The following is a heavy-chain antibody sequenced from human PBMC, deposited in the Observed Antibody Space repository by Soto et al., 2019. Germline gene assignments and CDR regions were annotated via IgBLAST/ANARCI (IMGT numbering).Heavy chain of an antibody. CDR1: GFSLGTSGVG. J-gene: IGHJ4*02. CDR3: ACLFYYDSSGYLRPFDF. D-gene: IGHD3-22*01. CDR2: VFWDNDK. V-gene: IGHV2-5*02. Sequence: SGPTLVNPTQTLTLTCTFSGFSLGTSGVGVGWIRQPPGKALEWLALVFWDNDKRYSPSLKSRLTINKDASKNQVVLTMTNVDPVDTATYYCACLFYYDSSGYLRPFDFWGQGTLVTVSS.